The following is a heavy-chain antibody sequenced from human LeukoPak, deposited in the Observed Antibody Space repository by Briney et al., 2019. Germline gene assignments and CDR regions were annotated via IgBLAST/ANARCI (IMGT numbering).Heavy chain of an antibody. V-gene: IGHV3-30*18. CDR3: AKDGTLKTRELRGFFDY. J-gene: IGHJ4*02. Sequence: GGSLRLSCAASGFTFSSYGMHWVRQAPGKGLEWVAVISYDGSNKYYADSVKGRFTISRDNSKNTLYLQMNSLRAEDTAVYYCAKDGTLKTRELRGFFDYWGQGTLVTVSS. CDR2: ISYDGSNK. CDR1: GFTFSSYG. D-gene: IGHD1-14*01.